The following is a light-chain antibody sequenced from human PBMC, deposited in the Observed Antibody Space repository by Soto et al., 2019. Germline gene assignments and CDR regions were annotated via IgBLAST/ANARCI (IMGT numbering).Light chain of an antibody. J-gene: IGLJ2*01. CDR3: QAWDSSTGVV. V-gene: IGLV3-1*01. CDR1: KLGDKY. CDR2: QDS. Sequence: SYELTQPPSVSVSPGQTASITCPGDKLGDKYACWYQQKPGQSPVLVIYQDSKRPSGIPERFSGSNSGNTATLTISGTQAMDEADDYCQAWDSSTGVVFGGGTKLTVL.